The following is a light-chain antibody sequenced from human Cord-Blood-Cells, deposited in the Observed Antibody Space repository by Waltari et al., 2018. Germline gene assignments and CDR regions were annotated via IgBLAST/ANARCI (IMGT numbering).Light chain of an antibody. V-gene: IGKV3-20*01. CDR2: GAS. CDR1: QSVGSSY. Sequence: EIVLTQSPGTLSLSPGERATLSGRASQSVGSSYLAWYQQKPGQAPRLLIYGASSRATGIPDRFSGSGSGTDFTLTISRLEPEDFAVYYCQQYGSSLYTFGQGTKLEIK. CDR3: QQYGSSLYT. J-gene: IGKJ2*01.